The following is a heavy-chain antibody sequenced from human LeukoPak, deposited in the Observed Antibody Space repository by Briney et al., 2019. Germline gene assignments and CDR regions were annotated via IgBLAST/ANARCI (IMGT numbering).Heavy chain of an antibody. Sequence: ASVKVSCEASGFAFTSYDINWVRQAAGQGLEWMGYMSSNSGNTGYAPKFQGRVTITRNTSISTAYMELSSVTAADTAVYYCARMYAYDYFDYWGQGTLVTVSS. CDR2: MSSNSGNT. V-gene: IGHV1-8*03. J-gene: IGHJ4*02. CDR1: GFAFTSYD. CDR3: ARMYAYDYFDY. D-gene: IGHD2-2*01.